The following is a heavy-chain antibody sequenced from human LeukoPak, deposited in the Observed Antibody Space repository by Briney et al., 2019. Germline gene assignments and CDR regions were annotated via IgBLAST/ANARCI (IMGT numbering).Heavy chain of an antibody. J-gene: IGHJ5*02. Sequence: KTSETLSLTCTVSGGSISTTAYYWGWIRQPPGKGLEWIGGVFYTGNTFYNPSLQSRVTLSVDTSKNQFSLKLNSVTAADTAVYYCARAGDYGDYVGWFDPWGQGTLVTVSS. V-gene: IGHV4-39*07. CDR1: GGSISTTAYY. D-gene: IGHD4-17*01. CDR3: ARAGDYGDYVGWFDP. CDR2: VFYTGNT.